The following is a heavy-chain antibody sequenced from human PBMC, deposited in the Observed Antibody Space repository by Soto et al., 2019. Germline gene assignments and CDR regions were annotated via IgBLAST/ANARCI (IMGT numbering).Heavy chain of an antibody. D-gene: IGHD2-2*01. Sequence: CAVYGGSFSGYYWSWIRQPPGKGLEWIGEINHSGSTNYNPSLKSRVTISVDTSKNQFSLKLSSVTAADTAVYYCARGRGYCSSTSCYSWWFDPWGQGTLVTVSS. CDR2: INHSGST. CDR3: ARGRGYCSSTSCYSWWFDP. CDR1: GGSFSGYY. J-gene: IGHJ5*02. V-gene: IGHV4-34*01.